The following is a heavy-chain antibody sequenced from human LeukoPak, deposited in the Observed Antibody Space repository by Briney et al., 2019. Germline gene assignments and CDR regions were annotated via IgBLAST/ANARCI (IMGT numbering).Heavy chain of an antibody. V-gene: IGHV3-7*01. CDR3: ARDSKFAFWFDP. J-gene: IGHJ5*02. CDR1: GLTFSSHW. CDR2: IKEDGTEK. Sequence: GGSLRLSCAASGLTFSSHWMHWVRQAPGKGLEWVGKIKEDGTEKVYVDSVKGRFTISRDNAKNSLYLQMNSLRAEDTAVYYCARDSKFAFWFDPWGQGTLVTVSS. D-gene: IGHD4-11*01.